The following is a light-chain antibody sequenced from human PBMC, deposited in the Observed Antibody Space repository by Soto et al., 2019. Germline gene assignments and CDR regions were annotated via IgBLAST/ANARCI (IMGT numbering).Light chain of an antibody. J-gene: IGLJ1*01. CDR1: SSDVGSYNL. CDR3: CSYAGSSTFYV. CDR2: EVS. Sequence: QSALTQPASVCGSPGQSITISCTGTSSDVGSYNLVSWYQQHPGKAPKLMIYEVSKRPSGVSNRFPGSKSGNTASLTISGLQAEDEANYYCCSYAGSSTFYVFGTGTRSPS. V-gene: IGLV2-23*02.